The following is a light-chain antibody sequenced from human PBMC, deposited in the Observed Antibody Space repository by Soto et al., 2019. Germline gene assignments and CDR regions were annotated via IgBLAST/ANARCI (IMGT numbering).Light chain of an antibody. Sequence: EIVMTQSAATLSVSPGERASLSCRASQIVSSSLAWYQQKPGQAPRLLIYGASTRATGIPARFSGSGSGTEFTLTISSLQSEDAAVYYCQQYNNWPPAFCGGTKVEIK. V-gene: IGKV3-15*01. CDR1: QIVSSS. CDR3: QQYNNWPPA. J-gene: IGKJ4*01. CDR2: GAS.